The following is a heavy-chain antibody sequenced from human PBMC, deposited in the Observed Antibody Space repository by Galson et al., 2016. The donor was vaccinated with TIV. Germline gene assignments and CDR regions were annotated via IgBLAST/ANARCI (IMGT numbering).Heavy chain of an antibody. CDR3: ARSPHYYSSYMDV. J-gene: IGHJ6*03. V-gene: IGHV1-8*01. CDR2: MNPNSANT. CDR1: GYTFTSYD. Sequence: SVKVSCKASGYTFTSYDIHWVRQATGQGLEWMGWMNPNSANTGFAQKFQGRVTMTRNTSITTAYLELTSLRSDDTAVYYCARSPHYYSSYMDVRGKGTTVTVAS.